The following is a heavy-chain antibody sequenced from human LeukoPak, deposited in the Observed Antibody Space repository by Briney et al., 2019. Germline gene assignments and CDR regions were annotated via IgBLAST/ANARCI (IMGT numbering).Heavy chain of an antibody. CDR3: ARPGTVTRYYYYYYGMDV. J-gene: IGHJ6*02. V-gene: IGHV3-7*01. CDR2: IKQDGSEK. D-gene: IGHD1-1*01. CDR1: GFTFSSYW. Sequence: GGSLRLSCAASGFTFSSYWMSWVRQAPGKGLEWVANIKQDGSEKYYVDSVKGRFTISRDNAKNSLHLQMNSLRAEDTAVYYCARPGTVTRYYYYYYGMDVWGQGTTVTVSS.